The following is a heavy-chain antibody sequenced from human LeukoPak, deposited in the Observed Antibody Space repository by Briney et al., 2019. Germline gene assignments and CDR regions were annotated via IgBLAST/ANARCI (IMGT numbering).Heavy chain of an antibody. Sequence: PGGSLRLSCAASGFTFGNYDMAWVRQAPGKGLEWVATISTRVRVTYYADSVRGRVTISSDTSKSTLSLQINSLRVDDTAQYYCAKDKGDCGGDCRTGAFDVWGQGTMVTVSS. D-gene: IGHD2-21*02. V-gene: IGHV3-23*01. CDR1: GFTFGNYD. CDR2: ISTRVRVT. J-gene: IGHJ3*01. CDR3: AKDKGDCGGDCRTGAFDV.